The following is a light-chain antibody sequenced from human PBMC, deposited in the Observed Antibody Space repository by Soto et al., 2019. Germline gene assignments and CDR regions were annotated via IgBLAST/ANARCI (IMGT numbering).Light chain of an antibody. CDR1: QNIDRE. CDR2: AAS. Sequence: IQVTQSPSSLSASVGDRVTITCRESQNIDRELTWYQQKPVKAPTLMMFAASSLQRGVPARFSGSGSGTDFTLTIMNLQHYDFGTYYCQQSYRRVYTFGPGTKVDF. CDR3: QQSYRRVYT. J-gene: IGKJ3*01. V-gene: IGKV1-39*01.